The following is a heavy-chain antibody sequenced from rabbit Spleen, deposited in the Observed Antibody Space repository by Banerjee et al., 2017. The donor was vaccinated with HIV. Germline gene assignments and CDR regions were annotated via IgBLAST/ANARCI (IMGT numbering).Heavy chain of an antibody. CDR3: ARNFDL. CDR1: GVSFSSSSY. CDR2: IDSGSSGFS. Sequence: QQLVESGGGLVQPGASLTLTCTASGVSFSSSSYMCWVRQAPGKGLEWIACIDSGSSGFSYFATWAKGRFTCSKTSSTTVTLQMTSLTAADTATYFCARNFDLWGPGTIVTVS. V-gene: IGHV1S40*01. J-gene: IGHJ4*01.